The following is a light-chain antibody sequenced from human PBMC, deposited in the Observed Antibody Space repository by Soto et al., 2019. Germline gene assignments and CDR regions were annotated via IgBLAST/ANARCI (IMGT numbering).Light chain of an antibody. V-gene: IGKV3-15*01. CDR2: GAS. CDR1: QSVSSN. J-gene: IGKJ4*01. Sequence: ETLMTQSPATLSVSPGERATLSCRASQSVSSNLAWYQQKPDQAPRLLIYGASTRATGIPARFSGSGSGTEFTLTISSLQSEDFAVYYCQQYNNWPPLTFGGGTKVEIK. CDR3: QQYNNWPPLT.